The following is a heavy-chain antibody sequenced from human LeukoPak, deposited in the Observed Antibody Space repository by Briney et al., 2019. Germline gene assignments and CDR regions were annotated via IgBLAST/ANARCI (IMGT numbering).Heavy chain of an antibody. Sequence: GGSLRLSCAASGFTFSSYAMSWVRQAPGKGLEWVSAISGSGGSTYYADSVKGRFTISRDNSKNTLYLQMNSLRAEDTAVYYCTTDDGFGELWSPYYYYGMDVWGQGTTVTVSS. CDR1: GFTFSSYA. J-gene: IGHJ6*02. CDR3: TTDDGFGELWSPYYYYGMDV. D-gene: IGHD3-10*01. V-gene: IGHV3-23*01. CDR2: ISGSGGST.